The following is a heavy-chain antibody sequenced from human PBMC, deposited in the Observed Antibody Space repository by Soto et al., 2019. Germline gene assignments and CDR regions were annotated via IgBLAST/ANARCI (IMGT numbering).Heavy chain of an antibody. Sequence: QVQLVESGGGVVQPGRSLRLSCAASGFTFSSYGMHWVRQAPGKGLEWVAVISYDGSNKYYGDSVKGRFTISRDNSKNPLYLQMNSLRAEDTAVYYCAKEAAVGEYYFDYWGQGTLVTVSS. V-gene: IGHV3-30*18. CDR1: GFTFSSYG. D-gene: IGHD3-16*01. CDR2: ISYDGSNK. CDR3: AKEAAVGEYYFDY. J-gene: IGHJ4*02.